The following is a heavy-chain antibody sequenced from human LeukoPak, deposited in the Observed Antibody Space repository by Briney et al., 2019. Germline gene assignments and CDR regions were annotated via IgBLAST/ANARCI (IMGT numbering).Heavy chain of an antibody. CDR3: ARGDYGGNSAAFDI. V-gene: IGHV3-30-3*01. D-gene: IGHD4-23*01. J-gene: IGHJ3*02. Sequence: GGSLRLFCAASAVTFSSYAMHWGRHAPGRGLEGVAVTSYDGSHKQYADSVQGRFTSSRDNSKNPLYLQMNSLRAEDTAVYYCARGDYGGNSAAFDIWGQGTMVTVSS. CDR1: AVTFSSYA. CDR2: TSYDGSHK.